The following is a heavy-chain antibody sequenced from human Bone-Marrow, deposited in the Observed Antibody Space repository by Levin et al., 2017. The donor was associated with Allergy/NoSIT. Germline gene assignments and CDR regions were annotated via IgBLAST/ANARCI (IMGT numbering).Heavy chain of an antibody. D-gene: IGHD4-17*01. J-gene: IGHJ4*02. Sequence: GESLKISCKASGYTFTGYYMYWVRQAPGQGLEWMGQINPNSGGTNYAQKFQGRVTMTRDTSISTAYMELSSLRSDDTAVYYCARDRRLLVRGGDYVIDYWGQGTLVTVSS. CDR2: INPNSGGT. V-gene: IGHV1-2*06. CDR3: ARDRRLLVRGGDYVIDY. CDR1: GYTFTGYY.